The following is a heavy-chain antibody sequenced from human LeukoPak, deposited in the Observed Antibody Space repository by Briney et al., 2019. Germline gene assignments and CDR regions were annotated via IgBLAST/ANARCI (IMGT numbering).Heavy chain of an antibody. CDR3: ARGLVGATTSDYQIPDY. J-gene: IGHJ4*02. Sequence: GASVKVSCKASGGTFSNYAITWVRQAPGQGLEWMGGIIPPFGTANSAQKSQGRVTITADESTVTAYMELSSLRSEDTAVYYCARGLVGATTSDYQIPDYWGQGTLVTVSS. D-gene: IGHD1-26*01. V-gene: IGHV1-69*13. CDR2: IIPPFGTA. CDR1: GGTFSNYA.